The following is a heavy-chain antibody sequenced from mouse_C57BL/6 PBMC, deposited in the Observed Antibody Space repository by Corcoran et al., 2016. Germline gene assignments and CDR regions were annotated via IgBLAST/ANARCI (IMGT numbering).Heavy chain of an antibody. CDR2: IYPGDGDT. CDR3: AREDYYGSLNYFDY. Sequence: QVQLQQSGAELVKPGASVKISCKASGYAFSSYWMNWVKQRPGKGLEWIGQIYPGDGDTNYNGKFKGKATLTADKSSSTAYMQLSSLTSEDSAVDFCAREDYYGSLNYFDYWGQGTTLTVSS. V-gene: IGHV1-80*01. D-gene: IGHD1-1*01. J-gene: IGHJ2*01. CDR1: GYAFSSYW.